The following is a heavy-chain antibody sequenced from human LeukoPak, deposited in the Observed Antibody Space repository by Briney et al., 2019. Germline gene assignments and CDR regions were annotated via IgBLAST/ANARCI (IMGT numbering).Heavy chain of an antibody. D-gene: IGHD6-6*01. J-gene: IGHJ3*02. CDR2: MRRGSDYK. CDR1: GFNLNDYY. CDR3: ARELGVSRAFDI. V-gene: IGHV3-11*05. Sequence: PGGSLRLSCVGSGFNLNDYYMAWIPQTPGKGLQGVSYMRRGSDYKAYEDSVKGRFTISRDNGKNSLYLQMNSLTAEDTAVYYCARELGVSRAFDIWGQGTMVTVSS.